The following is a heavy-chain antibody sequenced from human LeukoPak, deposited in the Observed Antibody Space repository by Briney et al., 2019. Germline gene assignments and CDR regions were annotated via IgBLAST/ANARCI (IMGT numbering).Heavy chain of an antibody. CDR3: ARSGGSSSAVYFQH. V-gene: IGHV3-21*01. Sequence: GGSLRLSCAASGFTFSSYSMNWVRQAPGKRLEWVSSISSSSSYIYYADSVKGRFTISRDNAKNSLYLQMNSLRAEDTAVYYCARSGGSSSAVYFQHWGQGTLVTVSS. CDR1: GFTFSSYS. D-gene: IGHD6-13*01. J-gene: IGHJ1*01. CDR2: ISSSSSYI.